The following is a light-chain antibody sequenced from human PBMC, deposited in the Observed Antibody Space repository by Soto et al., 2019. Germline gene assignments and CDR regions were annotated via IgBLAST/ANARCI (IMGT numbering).Light chain of an antibody. CDR1: QSISSG. CDR2: DAS. V-gene: IGKV1-5*01. CDR3: QQYNRYLYT. Sequence: DIQMTQSPSTLSASVGDRVSITCRASQSISSGFAWHQQKPGKAPRLLIYDASTLESGVPSRFSGSGSGTEFTLTISSLQPDDVATYYCQQYNRYLYTFGQGTKVDIK. J-gene: IGKJ2*01.